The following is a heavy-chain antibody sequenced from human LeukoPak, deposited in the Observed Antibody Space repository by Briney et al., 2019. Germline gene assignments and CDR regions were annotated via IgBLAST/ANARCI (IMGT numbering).Heavy chain of an antibody. CDR1: GFTFSDYY. V-gene: IGHV3-11*01. D-gene: IGHD2-2*02. J-gene: IGHJ5*02. Sequence: GGSLRLSCAASGFTFSDYYMIWIRQAPGKGLEWVSYISSSGSTIYYADSVKGRFTISRDNSKNTLYLQMNSLRAEDTAVYYCAKIQLPAAIGWFDPWGQGTLVTVSS. CDR3: AKIQLPAAIGWFDP. CDR2: ISSSGSTI.